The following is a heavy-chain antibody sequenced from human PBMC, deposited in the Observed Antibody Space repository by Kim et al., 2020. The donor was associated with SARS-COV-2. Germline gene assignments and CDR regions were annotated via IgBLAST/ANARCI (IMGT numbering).Heavy chain of an antibody. CDR3: ARIDVVVVAAKGPGS. D-gene: IGHD2-15*01. CDR2: INPNSGGT. J-gene: IGHJ4*02. Sequence: ASVKVSCKASGYTFTGYYMHWVRQAPGQGLEWMGRINPNSGGTNYAQKFQGRVTMTRDTSISTAYMELSRLRSDDTAVYYCARIDVVVVAAKGPGSWGQGTLVTVSS. CDR1: GYTFTGYY. V-gene: IGHV1-2*06.